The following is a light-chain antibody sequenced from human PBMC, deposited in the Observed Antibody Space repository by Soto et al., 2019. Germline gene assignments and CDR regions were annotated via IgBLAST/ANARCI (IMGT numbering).Light chain of an antibody. CDR1: SSNIGSNT. CDR2: SSN. V-gene: IGLV1-44*01. CDR3: AAWDDSLNGLV. Sequence: QSVLTQPPSASGTPGQRVTISCSGSSSNIGSNTVNWYQQLPGTAPKLLIYSSNQRPSGVPDRFSCSKSGTSGSLAISGLQSEDEADYYCAAWDDSLNGLVFGGGTKLTVL. J-gene: IGLJ2*01.